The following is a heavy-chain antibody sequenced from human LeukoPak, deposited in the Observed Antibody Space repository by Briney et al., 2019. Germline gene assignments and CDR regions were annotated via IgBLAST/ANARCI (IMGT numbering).Heavy chain of an antibody. D-gene: IGHD1/OR15-1a*01. Sequence: SETLSLTCAVYGGSFRDYYWSWIRQPPGKGLEWIGEINHSGSTNYNPSLKSRVTISLDTSKNQFSLKLTSVTAADTAVYYCARDVTGTTYYYYYMDVWGKGTTVTVSS. J-gene: IGHJ6*03. CDR3: ARDVTGTTYYYYYMDV. CDR1: GGSFRDYY. V-gene: IGHV4-34*01. CDR2: INHSGST.